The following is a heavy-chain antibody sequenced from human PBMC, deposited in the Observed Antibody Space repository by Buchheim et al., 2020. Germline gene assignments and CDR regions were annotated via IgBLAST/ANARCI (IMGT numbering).Heavy chain of an antibody. CDR3: AKDTVLRFLEWLEGYYYYYGMDV. Sequence: QVQLVESGGGVVQPGRSLRLSCAASGFTFSSYGMHWVRQAPGKGLEWVAVISYDGSNKYYADSVKGRFTISRDNSKNTLYLQMNSLRAEDTAVYYCAKDTVLRFLEWLEGYYYYYGMDVWGQGTT. V-gene: IGHV3-30*18. CDR2: ISYDGSNK. J-gene: IGHJ6*02. D-gene: IGHD3-3*01. CDR1: GFTFSSYG.